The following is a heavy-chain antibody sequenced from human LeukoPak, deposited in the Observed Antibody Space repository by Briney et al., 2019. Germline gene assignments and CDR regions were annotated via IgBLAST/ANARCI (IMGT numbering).Heavy chain of an antibody. CDR1: GYTFTGYY. D-gene: IGHD3-10*01. CDR3: AVGLSMVRGVINDY. J-gene: IGHJ4*02. CDR2: INPDSGGT. Sequence: SVKVSCKASGYTFTGYYMHWVRQAPGQGLEWMGWINPDSGGTNYAQKFQGRVTMTRDTSISTAYMELSRLRSDDTAVYYCAVGLSMVRGVINDYWGQGTLVTVSS. V-gene: IGHV1-2*02.